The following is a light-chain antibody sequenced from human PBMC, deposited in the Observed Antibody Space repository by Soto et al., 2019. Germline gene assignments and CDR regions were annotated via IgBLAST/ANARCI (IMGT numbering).Light chain of an antibody. J-gene: IGKJ5*01. CDR3: QQYGGSPIT. Sequence: EIALTQSLATLSLSPGERATLSCRASQSVSSGYLAWYQQKPGQAPRLLIYGASSRATGIPDRFSGSGSGADFTLTISGLEPEDFAVYYCQQYGGSPITFGQGTRLEIK. CDR1: QSVSSGY. V-gene: IGKV3-20*01. CDR2: GAS.